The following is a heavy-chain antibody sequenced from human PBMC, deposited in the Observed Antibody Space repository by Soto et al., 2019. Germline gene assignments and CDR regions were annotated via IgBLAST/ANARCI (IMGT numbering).Heavy chain of an antibody. Sequence: GGSLRLSCTASGFTFGDYAMSWFRQAPGKGLEWVGFIRSKAYGGTTEYAASVKGRFTISSDDSKSIAYLQMNSLKTEDTAVYYCTRDGPLNQGITIFGVVAGLDAFDIWGQGTMVTVSS. D-gene: IGHD3-3*01. CDR3: TRDGPLNQGITIFGVVAGLDAFDI. J-gene: IGHJ3*02. CDR2: IRSKAYGGTT. CDR1: GFTFGDYA. V-gene: IGHV3-49*03.